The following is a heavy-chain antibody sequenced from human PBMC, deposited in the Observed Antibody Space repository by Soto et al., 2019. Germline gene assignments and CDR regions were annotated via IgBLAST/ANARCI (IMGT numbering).Heavy chain of an antibody. D-gene: IGHD1-26*01. CDR1: GFSFGGYG. CDR2: IRYDGSNE. CDR3: ARDGVGATTYFGYFDY. V-gene: IGHV3-33*01. J-gene: IGHJ4*02. Sequence: QVQLVESGGGVVQPGRSLRLSCAASGFSFGGYGMHWVRQAPGKGLEWVAVIRYDGSNEYYADSAKGRFTISRDNSKKTLYLQMNSLRAEDTAVYYCARDGVGATTYFGYFDYWGQGTLVTVSS.